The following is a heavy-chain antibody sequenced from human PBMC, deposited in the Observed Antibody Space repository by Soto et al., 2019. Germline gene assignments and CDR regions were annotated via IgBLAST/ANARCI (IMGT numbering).Heavy chain of an antibody. CDR1: GFTFSSYA. V-gene: IGHV3-23*01. CDR2: IRGSGSNT. CDR3: AKDDGSYFFYYYGMDV. Sequence: SGFTFSSYAMSWVRQAPGKGLEWVSTIRGSGSNTYYADSVKGRFTISRDNSKNTLYLQMNSLRAEDTAVYYCAKDDGSYFFYYYGMDVWGQVTTVTVSS. D-gene: IGHD1-26*01. J-gene: IGHJ6*02.